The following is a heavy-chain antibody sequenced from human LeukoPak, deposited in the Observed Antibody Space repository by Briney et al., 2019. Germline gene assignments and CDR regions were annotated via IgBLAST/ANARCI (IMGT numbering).Heavy chain of an antibody. J-gene: IGHJ4*02. CDR1: GFTFSSYA. D-gene: IGHD6-6*01. V-gene: IGHV3-23*01. CDR2: ISGSGGST. Sequence: GGSLRLSCAASGFTFSSYAMSWVRQAPGKGLEWVSAISGSGGSTYYADSVKGRFTVSRDNSRNTLYVQMNSLRAEDTAVYYCAKSREYASPWGKGFDYWGQGTLVTVSS. CDR3: AKSREYASPWGKGFDY.